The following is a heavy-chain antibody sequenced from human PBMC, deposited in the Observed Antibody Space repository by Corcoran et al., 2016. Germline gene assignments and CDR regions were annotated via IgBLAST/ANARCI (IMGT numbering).Heavy chain of an antibody. V-gene: IGHV1-46*01. CDR1: GYTFTSYY. CDR3: ARGALGDNYYYYGMDV. CDR2: INPSGGST. Sequence: QVQLVQSGAEVKKPGASVKVSCKASGYTFTSYYMHWVRQAPGQGLEWMGIINPSGGSTSYAQKFQGRGTMTRDTSTSTVYMELSSLRSEDTAVYYCARGALGDNYYYYGMDVWGQGTTVTVSS. J-gene: IGHJ6*02. D-gene: IGHD2-21*02.